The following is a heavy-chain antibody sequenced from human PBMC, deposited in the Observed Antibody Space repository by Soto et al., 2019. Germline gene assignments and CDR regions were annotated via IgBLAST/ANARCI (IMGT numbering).Heavy chain of an antibody. Sequence: PSETLSLTCTVSGGSISSGDYYWSWIRQPPGKGLEWIGYIYYSGSTYYNPSLKSRVTISVDTSKNQFSLKLSSVTAADTAVYYCARDRVTVTIDYYYYGMDVWGQGTTVTVSS. D-gene: IGHD4-17*01. J-gene: IGHJ6*02. CDR2: IYYSGST. CDR1: GGSISSGDYY. V-gene: IGHV4-30-4*01. CDR3: ARDRVTVTIDYYYYGMDV.